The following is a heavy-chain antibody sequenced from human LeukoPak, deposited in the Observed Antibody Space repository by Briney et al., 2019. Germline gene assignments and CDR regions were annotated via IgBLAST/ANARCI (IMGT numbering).Heavy chain of an antibody. V-gene: IGHV4-34*01. CDR2: INHSGST. J-gene: IGHJ4*02. CDR1: GGSFSGYY. Sequence: PSETLSLTCAVYGGSFSGYYWSWIRQPPGKGLEWIGEINHSGSTNYNPSLKSRVTISVDTSKNQFSLKLSSVTAADTAVYYCARAGPFRSGYYTCWGQGTLVTVSS. CDR3: ARAGPFRSGYYTC. D-gene: IGHD3-3*01.